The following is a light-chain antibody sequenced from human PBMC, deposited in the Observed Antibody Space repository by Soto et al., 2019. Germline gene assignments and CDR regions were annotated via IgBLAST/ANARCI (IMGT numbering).Light chain of an antibody. V-gene: IGKV1-33*01. Sequence: DIQMTQSPSSLSASVGDRVTITCQASQDISNYLNWYQQKPGKAPKLLIYDASNLETGVPSRFSGSGSGTDFTLTISSLQPEDFATYYRQQANSFPITFGQGTRLEIK. CDR2: DAS. CDR3: QQANSFPIT. CDR1: QDISNY. J-gene: IGKJ5*01.